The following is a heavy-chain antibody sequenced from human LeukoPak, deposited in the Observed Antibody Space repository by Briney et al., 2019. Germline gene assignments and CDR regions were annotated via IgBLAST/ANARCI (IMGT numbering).Heavy chain of an antibody. D-gene: IGHD3-16*01. CDR3: AKFGGAYYYYMDV. CDR1: GFTFRSYA. J-gene: IGHJ6*03. CDR2: ISGSGAKT. Sequence: GGSLRLSCEASGFTFRSYAMTWVRQAPGKGLEWVSAISGSGAKTYYADSVKGRFTISRDNSKNTLYLQMNSLRAEDTAVYYCAKFGGAYYYYMDVWGKGTTVTVSS. V-gene: IGHV3-23*01.